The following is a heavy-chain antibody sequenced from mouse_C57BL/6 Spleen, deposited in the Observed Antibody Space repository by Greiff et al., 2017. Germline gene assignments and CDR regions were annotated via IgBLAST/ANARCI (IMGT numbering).Heavy chain of an antibody. CDR3: ARNYYGSRFDY. D-gene: IGHD1-1*01. CDR1: GYTFTSYW. CDR2: IYPGSGST. Sequence: QVQLKQPGAELVKPGASVKMSCKASGYTFTSYWITWVKQRPGQGLEWIGDIYPGSGSTNYNKKFKSKATLTVDTSSSTAYMQLSSLTSEDSAVYYCARNYYGSRFDYWGQGTTLTVSS. J-gene: IGHJ2*01. V-gene: IGHV1-55*01.